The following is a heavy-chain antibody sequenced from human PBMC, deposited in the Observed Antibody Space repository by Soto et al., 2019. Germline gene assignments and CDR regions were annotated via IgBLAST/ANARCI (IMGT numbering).Heavy chain of an antibody. D-gene: IGHD3-9*01. CDR2: IYSGGST. V-gene: IGHV3-66*01. J-gene: IGHJ4*02. Sequence: GGSLRLSCAASGFTVSSNYMSWVRQAPGKGLEWVSVIYSGGSTYYADSVKGRFTISRDNSKNTLYLQMNSLRAEDTAVYYCAREYSKYYDILTGYSYYFDYWGQGTLVTVSS. CDR1: GFTVSSNY. CDR3: AREYSKYYDILTGYSYYFDY.